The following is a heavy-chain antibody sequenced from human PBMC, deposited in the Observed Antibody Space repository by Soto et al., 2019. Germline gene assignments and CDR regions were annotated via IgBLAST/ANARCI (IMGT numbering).Heavy chain of an antibody. J-gene: IGHJ4*02. CDR2: IIPIFGTA. CDR3: ERDGISEGYFDY. CDR1: GGTFISYA. Sequence: SVQVSCKASGGTFISYAISWVRQAPGQGLEWMGGIIPIFGTANYAQKFQGRVTITADESTSTAYMELSSLRYEDKAGYYCERDGISEGYFDYWRQGPLVTVSS. D-gene: IGHD2-15*01. V-gene: IGHV1-69*13.